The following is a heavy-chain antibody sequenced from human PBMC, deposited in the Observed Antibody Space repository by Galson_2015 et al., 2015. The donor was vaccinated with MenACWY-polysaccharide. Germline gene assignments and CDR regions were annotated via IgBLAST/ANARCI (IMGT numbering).Heavy chain of an antibody. Sequence: SLRLSCAASGLTFRSSGMNWVRQAPGKGLEWVALIKNVGSTKAYADSVKGRFTISRDNSKNTLYLEMNSLRAEDTAVYYCAKDSTDFWSVAGRFDHWGQGTLVTVSS. CDR3: AKDSTDFWSVAGRFDH. CDR1: GLTFRSSG. V-gene: IGHV3-30*12. CDR2: IKNVGSTK. D-gene: IGHD3-3*01. J-gene: IGHJ5*02.